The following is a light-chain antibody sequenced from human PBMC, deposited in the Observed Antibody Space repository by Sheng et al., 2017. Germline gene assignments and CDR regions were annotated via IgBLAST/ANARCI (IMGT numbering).Light chain of an antibody. CDR3: QTWGTGIAV. J-gene: IGLJ2*01. Sequence: QLVLTQSPSASASLGASVKVTCTLSSGHSSNAITWHQQQPEKGPRYLMKVNNDGSHGKGDGIPDRFSGSSSGAERYLTISSLQSEDEADYYCQTWGTGIAVFGGGTKLTVL. CDR2: VNNDGSH. V-gene: IGLV4-69*01. CDR1: SGHSSNA.